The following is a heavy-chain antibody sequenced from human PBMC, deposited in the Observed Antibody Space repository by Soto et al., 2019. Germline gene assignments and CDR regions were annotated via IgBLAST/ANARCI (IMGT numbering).Heavy chain of an antibody. CDR2: ISGSGDST. CDR1: GFTFSNFV. J-gene: IGHJ4*02. Sequence: GGSLRLSCVASGFTFSNFVMSWVRQAPGKGLEWVAAISGSGDSTAYADSVKGRFGISRDNSKNTLSLQMNSLRAEDTAVYYCTIESPGTTWEDWGQGTLVTVSS. D-gene: IGHD1-7*01. CDR3: TIESPGTTWED. V-gene: IGHV3-23*01.